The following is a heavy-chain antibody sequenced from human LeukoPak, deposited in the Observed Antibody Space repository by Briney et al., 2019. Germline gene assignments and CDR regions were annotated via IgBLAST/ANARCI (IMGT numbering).Heavy chain of an antibody. CDR1: GGSFSGYY. CDR3: ARGPIQLWLRDPYYYYYMDV. CDR2: INHSGST. D-gene: IGHD5-18*01. J-gene: IGHJ6*03. Sequence: NPSETLSLTCAVYGGSFSGYYWSWIRQPPGKGLEWIGEINHSGSTNYNPSLKSRVTISVDTSKNQFSLKLSSVTAADTAVYYCARGPIQLWLRDPYYYYYMDVWGKGTTVTVSS. V-gene: IGHV4-34*01.